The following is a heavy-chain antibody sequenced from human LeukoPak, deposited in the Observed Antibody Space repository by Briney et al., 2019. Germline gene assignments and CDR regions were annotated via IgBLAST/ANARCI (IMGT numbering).Heavy chain of an antibody. D-gene: IGHD4-11*01. CDR2: ISWDGGST. J-gene: IGHJ4*02. CDR1: GFTFDDYT. CDR3: AKDITPSSKSGYFDY. V-gene: IGHV3-43*01. Sequence: GGSLRLSCAASGFTFDDYTMHWVRQAPGKGLEWVSLISWDGGSTYYADSVKGRFTISRDNSKNSLYLQMNSLRTEDTALYYCAKDITPSSKSGYFDYWGQGTLVTISS.